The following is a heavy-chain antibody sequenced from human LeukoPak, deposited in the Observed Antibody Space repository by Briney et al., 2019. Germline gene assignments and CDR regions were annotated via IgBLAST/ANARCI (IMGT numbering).Heavy chain of an antibody. J-gene: IGHJ4*02. Sequence: GGSLRLSCAASGFAFSNYWMHWVRHAPGKGLVWVSRIDTDGSRTDYADSVKGRFTISRDNAKNTLYLQMNSLGADDTAVYYCARGFPPEYFDYWGQGTLVTVSS. V-gene: IGHV3-74*01. CDR3: ARGFPPEYFDY. CDR1: GFAFSNYW. D-gene: IGHD1-14*01. CDR2: IDTDGSRT.